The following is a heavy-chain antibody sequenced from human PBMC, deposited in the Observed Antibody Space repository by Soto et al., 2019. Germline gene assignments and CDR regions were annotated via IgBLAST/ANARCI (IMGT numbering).Heavy chain of an antibody. D-gene: IGHD6-19*01. J-gene: IGHJ2*01. CDR1: GFTFSSHS. CDR2: ITSTSSFI. V-gene: IGHV3-21*02. CDR3: ARGAVVGIGYFDL. Sequence: EVQLVESGGGLVKPGGSLRLSCTASGFTFSSHSVNWVRQAPGKGLEWVSCITSTSSFIYYADSVKGRFTISRDNAKHSLYLQMESLRAEDTAVYYCARGAVVGIGYFDLWGRGTPVTVSS.